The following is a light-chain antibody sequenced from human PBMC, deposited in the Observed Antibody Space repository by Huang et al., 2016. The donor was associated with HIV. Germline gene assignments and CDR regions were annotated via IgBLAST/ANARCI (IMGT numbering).Light chain of an antibody. J-gene: IGKJ1*01. Sequence: EIVMTQSPGTLSVSPGERATLSCRASQSVSSNLAWYQQTPGQAPRPLIYGASSRAANIPARFSGSGSGTEFTLTISSLQSEDFAVYYCHQYNNWPPWTFGQGTKVEI. CDR2: GAS. V-gene: IGKV3-15*01. CDR1: QSVSSN. CDR3: HQYNNWPPWT.